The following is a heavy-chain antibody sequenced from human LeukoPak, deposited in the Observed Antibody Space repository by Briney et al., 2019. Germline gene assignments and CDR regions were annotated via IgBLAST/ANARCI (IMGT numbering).Heavy chain of an antibody. J-gene: IGHJ4*02. D-gene: IGHD1-1*01. CDR3: LAVATGVNY. V-gene: IGHV3-7*02. Sequence: EGSLRLSCAASGFTFSSYEMNWVRQAPGKGLEWVANIHPDGSDKYYVDSVMGRFTISRDNAQNSLHLQMNSLRAEDTAVYSCLAVATGVNYWGQGTLVTVSA. CDR1: GFTFSSYE. CDR2: IHPDGSDK.